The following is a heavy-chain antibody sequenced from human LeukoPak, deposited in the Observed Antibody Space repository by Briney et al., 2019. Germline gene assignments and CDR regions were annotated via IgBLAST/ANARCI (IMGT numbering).Heavy chain of an antibody. Sequence: PGGSLRLSCAASGFTFSSYGMHWVRQAPGKGLEWVAVISYDGSNKYYADSVKGRFTISRDNSKNTLYLQMNSLRAEDTAVYYCAKDGDSSGWLAGWGQGTLVTVSS. CDR1: GFTFSSYG. CDR2: ISYDGSNK. CDR3: AKDGDSSGWLAG. V-gene: IGHV3-30*18. D-gene: IGHD6-19*01. J-gene: IGHJ4*02.